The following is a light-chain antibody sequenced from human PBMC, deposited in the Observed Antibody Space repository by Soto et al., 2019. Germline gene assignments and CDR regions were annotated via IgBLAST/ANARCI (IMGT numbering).Light chain of an antibody. CDR3: QQYGSSPPIT. Sequence: EGVLTQSPGTLSLSPGERATLSCRAIQSVSSSYLAWYQQKPGQAPRLLIYGASSRATGIPDRFSGSGSGTDFTLTISRLEPEDFAVYYCQQYGSSPPITFGQGTRLEIK. CDR1: QSVSSSY. J-gene: IGKJ5*01. V-gene: IGKV3-20*01. CDR2: GAS.